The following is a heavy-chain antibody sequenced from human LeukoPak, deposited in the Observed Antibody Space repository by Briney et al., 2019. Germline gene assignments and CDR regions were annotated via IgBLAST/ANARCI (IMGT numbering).Heavy chain of an antibody. J-gene: IGHJ3*02. CDR2: IDSDVSST. CDR3: ARTVTDAFDI. Sequence: PGGSLRLSCAASGFTVSRYWMHWVRQAPGKGLVWVSRIDSDVSSTTYADSVKGRFIISRDTAKNTLYLQMNSLRAEDTAVYYCARTVTDAFDIWGQGTMVTVSS. V-gene: IGHV3-74*03. D-gene: IGHD3-16*02. CDR1: GFTVSRYW.